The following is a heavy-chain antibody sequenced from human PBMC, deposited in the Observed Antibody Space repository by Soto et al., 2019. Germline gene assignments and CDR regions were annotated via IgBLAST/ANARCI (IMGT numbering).Heavy chain of an antibody. V-gene: IGHV4-61*01. Sequence: QVQLQESGPGLVKPSETLSLTCTVSGGSVSSGSYYWSWIRQPPGKGLEWIGYIYYSGSTNYNPSLKSRVTISVDTSKNQFSLKLSSVTAADTAVYYCARLGVVIHDAFDIWGQGTMVTVSS. D-gene: IGHD3-22*01. CDR3: ARLGVVIHDAFDI. CDR2: IYYSGST. CDR1: GGSVSSGSYY. J-gene: IGHJ3*02.